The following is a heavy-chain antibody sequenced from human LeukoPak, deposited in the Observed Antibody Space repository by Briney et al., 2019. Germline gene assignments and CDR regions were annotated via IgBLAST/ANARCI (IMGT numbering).Heavy chain of an antibody. CDR1: GVSISNNNYY. V-gene: IGHV4-39*01. CDR3: ARHSRGDAFDI. J-gene: IGHJ3*02. CDR2: IYSSGST. D-gene: IGHD3-10*01. Sequence: SETLSLTCTVSGVSISNNNYYWGWIRQPPGKGLEWIGTIYSSGSTYYIPSLKSRLTMSIDTSKNQFSLKLSSVTAADTAVYYCARHSRGDAFDIWGQGTMVTVSS.